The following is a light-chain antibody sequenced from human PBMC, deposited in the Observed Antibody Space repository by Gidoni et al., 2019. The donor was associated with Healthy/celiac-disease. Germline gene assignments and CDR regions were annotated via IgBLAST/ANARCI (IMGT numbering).Light chain of an antibody. CDR1: QGISSY. Sequence: IRMTQSPSSFSASTGDRVTITCRASQGISSYLAWYQQKPGKAPKLLIYAASTLQSGVPSRFSGSGSGTDFTLTISCLQSEDFATYYCQQYYSYPPITFGGGTKVEIK. CDR3: QQYYSYPPIT. J-gene: IGKJ4*01. V-gene: IGKV1-8*01. CDR2: AAS.